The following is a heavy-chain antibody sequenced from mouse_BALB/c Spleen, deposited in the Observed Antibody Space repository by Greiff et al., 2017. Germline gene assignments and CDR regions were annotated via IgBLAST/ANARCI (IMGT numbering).Heavy chain of an antibody. V-gene: IGHV1S22*01. CDR1: GYTFTSYW. D-gene: IGHD1-1*01. CDR3: TRSPLACGSGFYDMDY. CDR2: IYPGSGST. Sequence: LQQPGSELVRPGASVTLSCKASGYTFTSYWMHWVKQRHGQGLEWIGNIYPGSGSTNYDEKFESKGTLTVDTSSSTAYMHLSSLTSEDSAVYYCTRSPLACGSGFYDMDYWGQGTSVTVAS. J-gene: IGHJ4*01.